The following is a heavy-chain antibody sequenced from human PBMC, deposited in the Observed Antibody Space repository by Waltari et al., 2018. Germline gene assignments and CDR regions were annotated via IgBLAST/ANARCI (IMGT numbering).Heavy chain of an antibody. CDR2: INAGNGNT. J-gene: IGHJ3*02. D-gene: IGHD3-22*01. CDR1: GYTFTSYA. CDR3: ARDLYYDSSGADAFDI. Sequence: QVQLVQSGAEVKKPGASVTVSCKASGYTFTSYAMHWVRQAPGQRLEWMGWINAGNGNTKYSQKFQGRVTITRDTSASTAYMELSSLRSEDTAVYYCARDLYYDSSGADAFDIWGQGTMVTVSS. V-gene: IGHV1-3*01.